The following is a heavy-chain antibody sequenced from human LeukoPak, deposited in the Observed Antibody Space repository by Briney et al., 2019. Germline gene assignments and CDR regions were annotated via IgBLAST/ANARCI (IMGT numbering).Heavy chain of an antibody. Sequence: SETLSLTCTVSGGSISSYYRSWIRQPPGKGLEWIGYIYYSGSTNYNPSLKSRVTISVDTSKNQFSLKLSSVTAADTAVYYCARSTYYYDISGYYFDYWGQGTLVTVSS. D-gene: IGHD3-22*01. CDR1: GGSISSYY. CDR2: IYYSGST. J-gene: IGHJ4*02. CDR3: ARSTYYYDISGYYFDY. V-gene: IGHV4-59*01.